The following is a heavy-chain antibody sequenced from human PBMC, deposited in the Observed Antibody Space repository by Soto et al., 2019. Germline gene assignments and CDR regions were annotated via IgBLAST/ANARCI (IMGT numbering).Heavy chain of an antibody. V-gene: IGHV4-61*01. CDR3: ARTSAGYDILTGYYLNYFDY. D-gene: IGHD3-9*01. CDR1: GGSVSSGSYY. J-gene: IGHJ4*02. Sequence: SETLSLTCTVSGGSVSSGSYYWSWIRQPPGKGLEWIGYIYYSGSTNYNPSLKSRVTISVDTSKNQFSLKLSSVTAADTAVYYCARTSAGYDILTGYYLNYFDYWGQGTLVTVSS. CDR2: IYYSGST.